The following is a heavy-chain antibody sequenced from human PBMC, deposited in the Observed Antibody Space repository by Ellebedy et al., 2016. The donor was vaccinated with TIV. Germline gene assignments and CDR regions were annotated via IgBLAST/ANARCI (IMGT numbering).Heavy chain of an antibody. J-gene: IGHJ4*02. V-gene: IGHV3-23*01. CDR1: GFSFSRYA. Sequence: GESLKISCAASGFSFSRYAMSWVRQAPGKGLEWVSIISGSGGNTYHADSVKGRLTISRDDSKNTLYLQMNGLKAEDTAVYYCAKSQEGATYFDYWGQGTLVTVSS. CDR2: ISGSGGNT. D-gene: IGHD1-26*01. CDR3: AKSQEGATYFDY.